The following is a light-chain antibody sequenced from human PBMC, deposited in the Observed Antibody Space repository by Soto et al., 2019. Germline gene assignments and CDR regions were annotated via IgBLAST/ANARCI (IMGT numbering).Light chain of an antibody. CDR1: QAFIND. J-gene: IGKJ3*01. CDR2: ATS. CDR3: PQDYT. Sequence: AIQMTQSPSSLSASVGDRVSITCRASQAFINDLGWYQQKPGKAPKLLIYATSSLQSGVPSRFSGSGSGTDFTLTISSLQPEDFATYYCPQDYTFGPGTKVDVK. V-gene: IGKV1-6*02.